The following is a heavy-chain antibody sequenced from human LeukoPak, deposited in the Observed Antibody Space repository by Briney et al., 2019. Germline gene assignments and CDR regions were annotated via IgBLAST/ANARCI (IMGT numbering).Heavy chain of an antibody. CDR3: AKGYDSSGYGLPDY. Sequence: GGSLRLSCAASGFTFSDYAMSWVRQTPGKGLEWASAISGSDGSTYYADSVKGRFTISRDNTKNTLYLQMNSLRAEDTAVYYCAKGYDSSGYGLPDYWGQGTLVTVSS. V-gene: IGHV3-23*01. CDR1: GFTFSDYA. CDR2: ISGSDGST. J-gene: IGHJ4*02. D-gene: IGHD3-22*01.